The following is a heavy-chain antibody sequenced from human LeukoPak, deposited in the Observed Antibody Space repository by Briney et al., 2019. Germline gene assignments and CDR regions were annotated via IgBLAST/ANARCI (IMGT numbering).Heavy chain of an antibody. J-gene: IGHJ6*03. V-gene: IGHV3-72*01. CDR2: TRNKANSYTT. Sequence: GGSLRLSCAASGFTFSDHYMDWVRQAPGKGLEWVGRTRNKANSYTTEYAAPVKGRFTISRDDSKNSLYLQMNSLKTEDTAVYYCARDRGVVGATTGNYYYYMDVWGKGTTVTVSS. CDR1: GFTFSDHY. CDR3: ARDRGVVGATTGNYYYYMDV. D-gene: IGHD1-26*01.